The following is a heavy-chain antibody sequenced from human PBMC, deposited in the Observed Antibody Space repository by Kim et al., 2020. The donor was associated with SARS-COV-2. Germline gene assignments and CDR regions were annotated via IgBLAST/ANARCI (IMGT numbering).Heavy chain of an antibody. Sequence: GGSLRLSCAASGFTFSSYGMHWVRQAPGKGLEWVAVISYDGSNKYYADSVKGRFTISRDNSKNTLYLQMNSLRAEDTAVYYCAKTMVRGVTPYSFDYWG. V-gene: IGHV3-30*18. CDR2: ISYDGSNK. J-gene: IGHJ4*01. D-gene: IGHD3-10*01. CDR1: GFTFSSYG. CDR3: AKTMVRGVTPYSFDY.